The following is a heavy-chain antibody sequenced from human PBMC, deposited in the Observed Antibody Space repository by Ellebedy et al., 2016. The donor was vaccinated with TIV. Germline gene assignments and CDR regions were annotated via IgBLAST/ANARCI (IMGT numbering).Heavy chain of an antibody. CDR2: ISSSGSTI. J-gene: IGHJ3*02. CDR1: GFTFSDYY. D-gene: IGHD1-26*01. V-gene: IGHV3-11*04. CDR3: ASPAWELPNGAFDI. Sequence: PGGSLRLSCAASGFTFSDYYMSWIRQAPGKGLEWVSYISSSGSTIYYADSVKGRFTISRDNAKNSLYLQMNSLRAEDTAVYYCASPAWELPNGAFDIWGQGTMVTVSS.